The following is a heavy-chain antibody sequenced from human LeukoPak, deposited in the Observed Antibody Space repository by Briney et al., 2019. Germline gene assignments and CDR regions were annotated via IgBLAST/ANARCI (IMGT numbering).Heavy chain of an antibody. Sequence: GGSLRLSCAASGFSVSNNYMSWVRQAPGKGLEWVSVIYSAAGGGTTYYADSVKGRFTISRDNSANTLYLRMNGLRAEDTAVYYCATLPRGPTGYVGYGGEDYWGQGTLVTVSS. CDR1: GFSVSNNY. CDR3: ATLPRGPTGYVGYGGEDY. CDR2: IYSAAGGGTT. J-gene: IGHJ4*02. V-gene: IGHV3-53*01. D-gene: IGHD5-12*01.